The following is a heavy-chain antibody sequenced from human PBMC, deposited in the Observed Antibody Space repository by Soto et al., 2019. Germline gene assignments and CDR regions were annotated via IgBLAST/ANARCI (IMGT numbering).Heavy chain of an antibody. CDR1: GYTFTGYY. CDR2: INPNSGGT. CDR3: ARDSRIYDILTGQKGYYYGMDV. Sequence: ASVKVSCKASGYTFTGYYMHWVRQAPGQGLEWMGWINPNSGGTNYALKFQGRVTMTRDTSISTAYMELSRLRSDDTAVYYCARDSRIYDILTGQKGYYYGMDVWGQGTTVTVSS. D-gene: IGHD3-9*01. J-gene: IGHJ6*02. V-gene: IGHV1-2*02.